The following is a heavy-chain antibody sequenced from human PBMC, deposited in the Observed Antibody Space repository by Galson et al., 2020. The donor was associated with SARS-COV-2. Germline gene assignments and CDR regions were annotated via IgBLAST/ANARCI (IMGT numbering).Heavy chain of an antibody. D-gene: IGHD3-22*01. CDR1: GFTISSYA. CDR3: ARLRGGYDSRGGEGYYYYGMDV. Sequence: GESLKISCAASGFTISSYAMHWVRQAPGKGLEWVAVISYDGSNKYYADSGKGRCTISRDNYKNTLYLQMNSLRAEDTAVYSCARLRGGYDSRGGEGYYYYGMDVWGQGTTVTVSS. J-gene: IGHJ6*02. CDR2: ISYDGSNK. V-gene: IGHV3-30-3*01.